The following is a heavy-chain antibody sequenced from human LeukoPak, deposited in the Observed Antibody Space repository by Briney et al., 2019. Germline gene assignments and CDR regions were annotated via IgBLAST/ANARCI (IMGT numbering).Heavy chain of an antibody. Sequence: PGGSLRLSCAASGFTFSSYWMSWVRQAPGKGLEWVANIKQDGSEKYYVDSVKGRFTISRDNAKDSLYLQMNSLRAEDTAVYYCAKGEEYYYGSGSSGKFDYWGQGTLVTVSS. CDR1: GFTFSSYW. J-gene: IGHJ4*02. D-gene: IGHD3-10*01. CDR3: AKGEEYYYGSGSSGKFDY. CDR2: IKQDGSEK. V-gene: IGHV3-7*01.